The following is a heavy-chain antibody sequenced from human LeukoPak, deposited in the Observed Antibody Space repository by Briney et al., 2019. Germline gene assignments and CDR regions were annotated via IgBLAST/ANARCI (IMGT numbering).Heavy chain of an antibody. Sequence: GGFLRLSCAASGFTFDDYAMHWVRQAPGKGLEWVSLISWDGGSTYYADSVKGRFTISRDNSKNSLYLQMNSLRAEDTALYYCAKAGSGYSIYYFDYWGQGTLVTVSS. V-gene: IGHV3-43D*04. CDR1: GFTFDDYA. CDR2: ISWDGGST. D-gene: IGHD3-22*01. CDR3: AKAGSGYSIYYFDY. J-gene: IGHJ4*02.